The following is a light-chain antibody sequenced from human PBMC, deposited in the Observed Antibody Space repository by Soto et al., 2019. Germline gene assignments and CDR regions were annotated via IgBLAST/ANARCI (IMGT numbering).Light chain of an antibody. V-gene: IGKV1-39*01. CDR3: QQNYSTPPIT. CDR2: AAS. J-gene: IGKJ5*01. Sequence: DIQMTQSPSSLSASVGDRFTITCMASQSISSYLNWYQQKPGKAPKLLIYAASSLQSGVPSRFSGSGSGTDFTLTISSLQPEDFATYYCQQNYSTPPITFGQGTRLEIK. CDR1: QSISSY.